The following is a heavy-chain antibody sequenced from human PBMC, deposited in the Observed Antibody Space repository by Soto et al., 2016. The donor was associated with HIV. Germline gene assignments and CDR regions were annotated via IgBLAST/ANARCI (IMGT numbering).Heavy chain of an antibody. D-gene: IGHD3-22*01. Sequence: QVQLVQSGAEVKKPGASVKVSCKAPENTFTSYHMHWVRQAPGQGLDWVGMINPTGDKTNYAQKFQGGVTLTRDTSTTTVYMELSSLRSEDTAVYYCARDPANGDDSSGPRDPYYYYMDVWGKGTTVTVSS. CDR2: INPTGDKT. CDR1: ENTFTSYH. V-gene: IGHV1-46*01. J-gene: IGHJ6*03. CDR3: ARDPANGDDSSGPRDPYYYYMDV.